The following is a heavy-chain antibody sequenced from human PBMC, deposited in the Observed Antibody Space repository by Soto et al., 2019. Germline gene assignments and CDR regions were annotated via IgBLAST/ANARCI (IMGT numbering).Heavy chain of an antibody. Sequence: QITLKESGPTLVKPTQTLTLTCTFSGFSLTTSGVGVGWIRQPPGKALEWLALIYWDDDKRYSPSLKNRLTITKDTSRNQVVRTLIDLDPVDTATYYCAHKSLVTFGMDVWGQGTTVTVAS. CDR2: IYWDDDK. J-gene: IGHJ6*02. D-gene: IGHD3-16*01. CDR1: GFSLTTSGVG. CDR3: AHKSLVTFGMDV. V-gene: IGHV2-5*02.